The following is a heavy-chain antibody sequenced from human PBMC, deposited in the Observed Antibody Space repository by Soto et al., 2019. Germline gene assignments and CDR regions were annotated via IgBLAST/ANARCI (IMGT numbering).Heavy chain of an antibody. V-gene: IGHV4-34*01. CDR1: GGSVRGYY. J-gene: IGHJ5*02. CDR2: INESGGT. CDR3: ARTGYDTDDHRFDP. D-gene: IGHD3-22*01. Sequence: SETLSLTCAVHGGSVRGYYWSLIRQPPGKGLEWIGEINESGGTKYNLSLKSRVTISVDTSRNQFSLSLNSVTAADTAVYFCARTGYDTDDHRFDPWSQGNLVT.